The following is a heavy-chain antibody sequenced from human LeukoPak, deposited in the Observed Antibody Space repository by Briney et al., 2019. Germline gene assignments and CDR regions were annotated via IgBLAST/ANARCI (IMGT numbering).Heavy chain of an antibody. CDR2: INSDGSST. CDR3: ARAGYYYDSSGYYHFDY. V-gene: IGHV3-74*01. CDR1: GFTFSSYW. J-gene: IGHJ4*02. Sequence: GGSLRLSCAASGFTFSSYWMHWVRPAPGKGLVWVSRINSDGSSTSYADSVKGRFTISRDNAKNTRYLQMNSLRAEDTAVYYCARAGYYYDSSGYYHFDYWGQGTLVTVSS. D-gene: IGHD3-22*01.